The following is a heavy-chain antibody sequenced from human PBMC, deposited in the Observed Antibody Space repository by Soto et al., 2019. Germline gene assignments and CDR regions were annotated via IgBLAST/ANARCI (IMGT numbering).Heavy chain of an antibody. V-gene: IGHV4-59*08. D-gene: IGHD3-16*01. Sequence: SETLSLTCTVSGGTISSYYWSWIRQPPGKGLEWIGYIYYSGSTNYNPSLKSRVTISVDTSKNQFSLKLSSVTAADTAVYYCATSWGYRNDYWGQGTLVTVSS. CDR1: GGTISSYY. J-gene: IGHJ4*02. CDR2: IYYSGST. CDR3: ATSWGYRNDY.